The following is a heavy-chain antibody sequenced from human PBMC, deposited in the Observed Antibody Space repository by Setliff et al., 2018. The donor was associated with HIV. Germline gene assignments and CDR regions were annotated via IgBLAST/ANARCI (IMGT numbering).Heavy chain of an antibody. D-gene: IGHD4-17*01. CDR2: IIPIFGTA. CDR3: ATDYGGAYYYYYYGMDV. Sequence: SVKVSCKASGGTFSSYAISWVRQAPGQGLEWMGGIIPIFGTANYAQKFQGRVTITTDESTSTAYMELSSLRSEDTAVYYCATDYGGAYYYYYYGMDVWGQGTTVTV. J-gene: IGHJ6*02. V-gene: IGHV1-69*05. CDR1: GGTFSSYA.